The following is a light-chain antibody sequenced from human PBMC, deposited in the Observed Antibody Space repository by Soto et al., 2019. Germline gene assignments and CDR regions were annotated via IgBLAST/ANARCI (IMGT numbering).Light chain of an antibody. Sequence: AIQMTQSPSSLSASVGDRVTITCRASQGIRDDLGWYQQKPGKAPKVLIYGASNLQSDVPSRFSGSGFGTDFTLTISSLQPEDFATYYCLQDYSYPRTFGQGTKVEIK. CDR3: LQDYSYPRT. J-gene: IGKJ1*01. CDR2: GAS. V-gene: IGKV1-6*01. CDR1: QGIRDD.